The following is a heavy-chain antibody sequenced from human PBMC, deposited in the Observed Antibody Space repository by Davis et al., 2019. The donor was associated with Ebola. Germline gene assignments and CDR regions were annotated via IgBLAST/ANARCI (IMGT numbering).Heavy chain of an antibody. D-gene: IGHD2-8*01. CDR3: ARVVLAEGDT. J-gene: IGHJ5*02. Sequence: GESLKISCAASGFTFSDYYMSWIRQAPGKGLEWVSDISSSGNTTHYADSVKGRFTIARDNAKNSLYLQMNGLRAEDTAVYYCARVVLAEGDTWGQGALVSVSS. CDR1: GFTFSDYY. V-gene: IGHV3-11*01. CDR2: ISSSGNTT.